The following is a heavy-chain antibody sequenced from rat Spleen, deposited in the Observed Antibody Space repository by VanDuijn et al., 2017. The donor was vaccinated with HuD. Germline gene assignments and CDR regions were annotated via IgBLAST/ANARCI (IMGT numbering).Heavy chain of an antibody. Sequence: EVQLVESGGGLVQPGRSLKLSCAASGFTFSDYAMAWVRQAPTKGLEWVASITDSGGSTYYRDSVKGRFTISSDNAKSTLYLQMDSLRSEDTATYYCARRTGILDYWGQGVMVTVSS. J-gene: IGHJ2*01. CDR2: ITDSGGST. CDR1: GFTFSDYA. CDR3: ARRTGILDY. D-gene: IGHD1-4*01. V-gene: IGHV5S23*01.